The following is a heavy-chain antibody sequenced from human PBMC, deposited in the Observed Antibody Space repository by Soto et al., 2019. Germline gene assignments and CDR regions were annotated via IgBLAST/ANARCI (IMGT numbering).Heavy chain of an antibody. D-gene: IGHD6-13*01. V-gene: IGHV3-30*18. J-gene: IGHJ4*02. CDR3: AKAPRQQLVFDY. CDR2: ISYDGSNK. Sequence: PGVSLRLSCAASGFTFSSYGMHWVRQAPGKGLEWVAVISYDGSNKYYADSVKGRFTISRDNPKNTLYLQMNSLRAEDTAVYYCAKAPRQQLVFDYWGQGTLVTVSS. CDR1: GFTFSSYG.